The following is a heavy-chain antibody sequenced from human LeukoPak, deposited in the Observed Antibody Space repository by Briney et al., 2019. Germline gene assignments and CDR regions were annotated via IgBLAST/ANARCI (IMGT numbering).Heavy chain of an antibody. CDR2: IIPIFGTA. CDR1: GYTFTSYA. Sequence: GASVTVSCTASGYTFTSYAMHWVRQAPGQRLEWMGGIIPIFGTANYAQKFQGRVTITADESTSTAYMELSSLRSEDTAVYYCARDGRDGYNYRVPFDYWGQGTLVTVSS. CDR3: ARDGRDGYNYRVPFDY. J-gene: IGHJ4*02. V-gene: IGHV1-69*13. D-gene: IGHD5-24*01.